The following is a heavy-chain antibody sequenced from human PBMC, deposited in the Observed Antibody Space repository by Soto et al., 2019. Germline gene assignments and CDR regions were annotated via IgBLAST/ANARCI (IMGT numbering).Heavy chain of an antibody. CDR2: ISGSGGST. J-gene: IGHJ4*02. CDR3: AKDAGIAVAGTVLGYFDY. Sequence: EVQLLESGGGLEQPGGSLRLSCAASGFTFSSYAMSWVRQAPGKGLEWVSAISGSGGSTYYADSVKGRFTISRDNSKNTLYLQMNSLRAEDSAVYYCAKDAGIAVAGTVLGYFDYWGQGTLVTVSS. D-gene: IGHD6-19*01. CDR1: GFTFSSYA. V-gene: IGHV3-23*01.